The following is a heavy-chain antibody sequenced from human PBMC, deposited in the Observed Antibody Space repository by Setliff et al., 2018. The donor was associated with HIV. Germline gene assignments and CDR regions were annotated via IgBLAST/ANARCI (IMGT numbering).Heavy chain of an antibody. D-gene: IGHD3-22*01. CDR3: ARDRSSGYYYPDAFDI. CDR2: IWHDGSNK. J-gene: IGHJ3*02. V-gene: IGHV3-33*01. CDR1: GFDFNYYG. Sequence: PGGSLRLSCETSGFDFNYYGMHWVRQAPGKGLEWVASIWHDGSNKYYLESVKGRFTISRDNSKNTLYLQMNSLRAEDTAMYYCARDRSSGYYYPDAFDIWGQGTMVTVSS.